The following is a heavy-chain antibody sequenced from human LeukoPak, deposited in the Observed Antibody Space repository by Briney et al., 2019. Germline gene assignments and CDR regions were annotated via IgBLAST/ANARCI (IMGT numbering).Heavy chain of an antibody. D-gene: IGHD4-17*01. V-gene: IGHV3-7*04. J-gene: IGHJ5*02. CDR1: GFTFSSYW. CDR3: ARVNILEYGDYDWFDP. CDR2: IKQDGSEK. Sequence: GGSLRLSCAASGFTFSSYWMSWVRQAPGKGLEWVANIKQDGSEKYYVDSVKGRFTISRDNAKNSLYLQMNSLRAEDTAVYYCARVNILEYGDYDWFDPWGQGTLVTVSS.